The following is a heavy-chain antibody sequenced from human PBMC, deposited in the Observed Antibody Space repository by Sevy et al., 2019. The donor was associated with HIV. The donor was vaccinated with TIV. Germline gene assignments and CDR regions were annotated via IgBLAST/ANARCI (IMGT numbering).Heavy chain of an antibody. V-gene: IGHV3-66*02. Sequence: GGCLRLSCAISGFTVNDKYIIWVRQAPGKGLEWVSVIFSSGSTYYADSAKGRFTISRDNSKNTVDLQMNSVRAEDTPVYYCVSIFLSYRSGWSYFDYWGQGTLVTVSS. CDR3: VSIFLSYRSGWSYFDY. J-gene: IGHJ4*02. CDR1: GFTVNDKY. CDR2: IFSSGST. D-gene: IGHD6-19*01.